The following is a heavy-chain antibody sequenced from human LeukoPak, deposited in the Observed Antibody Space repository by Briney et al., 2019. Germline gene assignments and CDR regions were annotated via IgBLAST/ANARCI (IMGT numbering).Heavy chain of an antibody. CDR3: ARDRGIAVAGTLDY. CDR2: IIPIFGTA. D-gene: IGHD6-19*01. Sequence: SSVKVPCKASGGTFSSYAISWVRQAPGQGLEWMGRIIPIFGTANYAQKFRGRVTITTDESTSTAYMELSSLRSEDTAVYYCARDRGIAVAGTLDYWGQGTLVTVSS. CDR1: GGTFSSYA. J-gene: IGHJ4*02. V-gene: IGHV1-69*05.